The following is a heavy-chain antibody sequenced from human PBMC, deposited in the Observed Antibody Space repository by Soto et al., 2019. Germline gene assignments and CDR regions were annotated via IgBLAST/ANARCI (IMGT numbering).Heavy chain of an antibody. D-gene: IGHD2-2*01. CDR2: ISAYNGNT. Sequence: ASVKVSCKASGYTFTSYGISWVRQAPGQGLEWMGWISAYNGNTNYAQKLQGRVTMTTDTSTSTAYMELRSLRSDDTAVYYFARVYDEYQLLFDYYYYGMDVWGQGTTVTVSS. CDR3: ARVYDEYQLLFDYYYYGMDV. J-gene: IGHJ6*02. V-gene: IGHV1-18*01. CDR1: GYTFTSYG.